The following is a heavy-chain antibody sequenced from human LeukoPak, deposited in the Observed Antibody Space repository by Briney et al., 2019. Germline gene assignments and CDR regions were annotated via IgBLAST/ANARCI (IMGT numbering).Heavy chain of an antibody. CDR2: ISYDGSNK. Sequence: GGSLRLSCAASGFTFSSYAMHWVRQAPGKGLEWVAVISYDGSNKYYADSVKGRFTISRDNSKNTLYLQMNSLRAEDTAVYYCARSTAAPIYYYHGMDVWGQGTTVTVSS. CDR3: ARSTAAPIYYYHGMDV. D-gene: IGHD2-2*01. V-gene: IGHV3-30-3*01. J-gene: IGHJ6*02. CDR1: GFTFSSYA.